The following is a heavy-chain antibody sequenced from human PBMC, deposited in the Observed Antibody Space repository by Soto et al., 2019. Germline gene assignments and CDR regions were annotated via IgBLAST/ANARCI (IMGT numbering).Heavy chain of an antibody. D-gene: IGHD3-22*01. V-gene: IGHV4-31*03. CDR1: GGSISSDNYF. Sequence: PSETLSLTCTVSGGSISSDNYFWSWIRQLPGKGLEWIGYIYSSGTTYYNPSLKSRITISVDTSKNQFSLNLSSVTAADTAVYYCARTDSSGYYLINWGQGTLVTVSS. CDR3: ARTDSSGYYLIN. CDR2: IYSSGTT. J-gene: IGHJ4*02.